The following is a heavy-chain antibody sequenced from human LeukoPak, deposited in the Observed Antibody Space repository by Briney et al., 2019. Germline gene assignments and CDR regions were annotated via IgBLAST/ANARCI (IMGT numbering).Heavy chain of an antibody. J-gene: IGHJ4*02. V-gene: IGHV3-15*01. CDR2: IKSKTNGGVT. CDR3: AKGTPSYCSGGSCYSDYFDY. CDR1: GFSFSSAW. Sequence: GGSLRLSCAASGFSFSSAWMSWVRQAPGKGLEWVGRIKSKTNGGVTDYAAPVKGRFTISRDDSKDTLYLQMNSLRAEDTAVYYCAKGTPSYCSGGSCYSDYFDYWGQGTLVTVSS. D-gene: IGHD2-15*01.